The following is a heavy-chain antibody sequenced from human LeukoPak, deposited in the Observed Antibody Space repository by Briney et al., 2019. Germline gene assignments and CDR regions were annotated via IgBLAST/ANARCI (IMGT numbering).Heavy chain of an antibody. CDR2: IYYSGST. CDR1: GGSISSYY. V-gene: IGHV4-59*08. Sequence: SETLSLTCTVSGGSISSYYWSWIRQPPGKGLEWIGYIYYSGSTNYNPSLKSRVTISVDTSKNQFSLKLSSVTAADTAVYYCARRDYDSSGYTDWGQGTLVTVSS. CDR3: ARRDYDSSGYTD. D-gene: IGHD3-22*01. J-gene: IGHJ4*02.